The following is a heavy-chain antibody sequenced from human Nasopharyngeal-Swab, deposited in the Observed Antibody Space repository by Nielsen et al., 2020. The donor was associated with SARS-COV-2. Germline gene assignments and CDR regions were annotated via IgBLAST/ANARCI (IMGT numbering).Heavy chain of an antibody. J-gene: IGHJ4*02. Sequence: GGSLRLSCVASGFPFSAYWMTWVRQAPGKGLEWVANINLDGSEKYYLDSVKGRFTISRDNAKNSLYLQMNSLRAEDTAIYFCARAVAGATDYWGQGTLVTVSS. CDR1: GFPFSAYW. CDR3: ARAVAGATDY. V-gene: IGHV3-7*03. CDR2: INLDGSEK. D-gene: IGHD1-26*01.